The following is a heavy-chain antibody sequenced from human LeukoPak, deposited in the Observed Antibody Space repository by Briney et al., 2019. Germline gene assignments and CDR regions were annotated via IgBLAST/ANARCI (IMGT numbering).Heavy chain of an antibody. D-gene: IGHD2/OR15-2a*01. CDR1: GFTVSSNY. Sequence: PGGSLRLSCAASGFTVSSNYMNWVRQAPGKGLEWVSVIYSGGSTYYADSVKGRFTISRDNSKNTLYLQMNSLSAEDTAVYYCARVLGVAQDYFDYCGQGTLVTVSS. J-gene: IGHJ4*02. V-gene: IGHV3-66*01. CDR3: ARVLGVAQDYFDY. CDR2: IYSGGST.